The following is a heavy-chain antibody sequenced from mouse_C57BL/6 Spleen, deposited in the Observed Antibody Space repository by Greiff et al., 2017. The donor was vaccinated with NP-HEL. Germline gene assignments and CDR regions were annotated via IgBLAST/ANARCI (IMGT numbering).Heavy chain of an antibody. J-gene: IGHJ1*03. Sequence: EVHLVESEGGLVQPGSSMKLSCTASGFTFSDYYMAWVRQVPEKGLEWVANINYDGSSTYYLDSLKSRFIISRDNAKNILYLQMSSLKSEDTATYYCARGIYYGNYAYFDVWGTGTTVTVSS. V-gene: IGHV5-16*01. CDR2: INYDGSST. CDR1: GFTFSDYY. CDR3: ARGIYYGNYAYFDV. D-gene: IGHD2-1*01.